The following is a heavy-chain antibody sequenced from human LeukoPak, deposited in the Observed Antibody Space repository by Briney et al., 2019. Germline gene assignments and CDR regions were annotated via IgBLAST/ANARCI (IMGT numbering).Heavy chain of an antibody. J-gene: IGHJ4*02. CDR1: YTFTXXX. Sequence: YTFTXXXXXWXRQXXXQXXVLMGWMNPKSGTTDYAQKFQGRVTMTRNTSISTAYMELSSLRSEDTAVYYCARVSTAAGIWGQGTLVTVSS. V-gene: IGHV1-8*01. D-gene: IGHD6-13*01. CDR3: ARVSTAAGI. CDR2: MNPKSGTT.